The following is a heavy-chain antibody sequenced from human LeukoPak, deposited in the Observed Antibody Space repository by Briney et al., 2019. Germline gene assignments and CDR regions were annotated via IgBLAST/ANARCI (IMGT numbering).Heavy chain of an antibody. D-gene: IGHD3-10*01. CDR2: IYPGESDI. CDR3: ARPNYYASGSYNY. Sequence: GGSLEISCKGSGFNFTSYGIGGARPVTGKGVEGMGNIYPGESDIRNSASFQGPVTISAAKSISTAYLQWSSLKASDTAMYYCARPNYYASGSYNYWGQGTLVTVSS. CDR1: GFNFTSYG. J-gene: IGHJ4*02. V-gene: IGHV5-51*01.